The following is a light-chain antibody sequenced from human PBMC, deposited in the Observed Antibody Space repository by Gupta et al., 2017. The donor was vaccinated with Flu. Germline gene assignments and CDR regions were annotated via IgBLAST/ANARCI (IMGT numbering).Light chain of an antibody. V-gene: IGKV2-28*01. Sequence: VTPGEPASISCRSSQSLLYSNGYSYLDWYLQKPGQSPQLLIYLASNRVSGVPDRFSGSGSGTDFTLKISRVEAEDVGVYYCMQALQTPVTFGQGTRLEIK. CDR3: MQALQTPVT. CDR1: QSLLYSNGYSY. J-gene: IGKJ5*01. CDR2: LAS.